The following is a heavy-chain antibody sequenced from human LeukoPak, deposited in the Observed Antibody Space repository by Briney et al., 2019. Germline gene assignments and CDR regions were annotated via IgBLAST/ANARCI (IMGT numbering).Heavy chain of an antibody. V-gene: IGHV3-48*03. CDR2: ISSSSSI. J-gene: IGHJ4*02. D-gene: IGHD6-6*01. CDR3: AREYSSSSGRCFDS. Sequence: GGSLRLSCAASGFTFSSYEMNWVRQAPGKGLEWVSYISSSSSIYYGDSVKGRFTMSRDNAKNSLYLQMNSLRAEDTAVYYCAREYSSSSGRCFDSWGQGTLVTVSS. CDR1: GFTFSSYE.